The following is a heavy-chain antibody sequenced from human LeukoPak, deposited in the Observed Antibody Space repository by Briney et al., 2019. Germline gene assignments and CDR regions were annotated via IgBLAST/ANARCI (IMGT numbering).Heavy chain of an antibody. Sequence: GVSLQISCQIPGYKFPNNWIGWVRPAPGKGMEWMGLIYPGYSDAKYSPSFQGQVTLSVDASISTAYVQLSGLRASDTAIYYCVRFALTSGLDHWGQGTLVTVSS. V-gene: IGHV5-51*01. CDR2: IYPGYSDA. D-gene: IGHD6-25*01. CDR3: VRFALTSGLDH. CDR1: GYKFPNNW. J-gene: IGHJ5*02.